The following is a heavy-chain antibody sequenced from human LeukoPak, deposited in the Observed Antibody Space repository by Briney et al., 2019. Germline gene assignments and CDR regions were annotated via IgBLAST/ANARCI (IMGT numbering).Heavy chain of an antibody. V-gene: IGHV4-34*01. D-gene: IGHD6-13*01. J-gene: IGHJ5*02. CDR3: ARFSSWYGKRNWFDP. CDR2: INHSGST. Sequence: SETLSLTCAVYGGSFSGYYWSWIRQPPGKGLGWIGEINHSGSTNYNPSLKSRVTISVDTSKNQFSLKLSSVTAADTAVYYCARFSSWYGKRNWFDPWGQGTLVTVSS. CDR1: GGSFSGYY.